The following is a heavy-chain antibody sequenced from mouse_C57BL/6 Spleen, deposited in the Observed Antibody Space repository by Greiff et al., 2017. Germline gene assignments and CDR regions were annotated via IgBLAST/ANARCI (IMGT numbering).Heavy chain of an antibody. Sequence: QVQLQQSDAELVKPGASVKISCKVSGYTFTDHTMNWMKQRPEQGLEWIGYIYPRDGSTKYNEKFKGKATLTADKSSSTAYMQLNSLTSEDSAVYFCARRDYGNYGAMDYWGQGTSVTVSS. CDR3: ARRDYGNYGAMDY. CDR2: IYPRDGST. CDR1: GYTFTDHT. V-gene: IGHV1-78*01. J-gene: IGHJ4*01. D-gene: IGHD2-1*01.